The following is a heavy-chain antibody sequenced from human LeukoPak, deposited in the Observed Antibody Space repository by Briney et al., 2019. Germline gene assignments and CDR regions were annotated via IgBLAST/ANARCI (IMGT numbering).Heavy chain of an antibody. J-gene: IGHJ4*02. CDR1: GGTFSSYA. V-gene: IGHV1-69*06. D-gene: IGHD6-6*01. CDR2: IIPIFGTA. Sequence: SVKVSCKASGGTFSSYAISWVRQAPGQGLEWMGGIIPIFGTANYAQKFQGRVTITADKSTSTAYMELSSLRSEDTAVYYCARSYSSSATYFDYWGQGTLVTVSS. CDR3: ARSYSSSATYFDY.